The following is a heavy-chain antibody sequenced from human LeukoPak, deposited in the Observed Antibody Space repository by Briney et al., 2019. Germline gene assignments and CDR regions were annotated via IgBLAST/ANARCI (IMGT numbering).Heavy chain of an antibody. CDR1: GFSLRTSTVG. CDR2: IYWNGDK. Sequence: SGPTLMNLTQTLTLTGAFSGFSLRTSTVGVGWIRQPPGKALEWLALIYWNGDKHYSPSLKSRLTITKDTSKNHVVLTMTHMDPVDTATYYCTRTYYDILTTPNWGQGTLVPVSS. J-gene: IGHJ4*02. D-gene: IGHD3-9*01. CDR3: TRTYYDILTTPN. V-gene: IGHV2-5*01.